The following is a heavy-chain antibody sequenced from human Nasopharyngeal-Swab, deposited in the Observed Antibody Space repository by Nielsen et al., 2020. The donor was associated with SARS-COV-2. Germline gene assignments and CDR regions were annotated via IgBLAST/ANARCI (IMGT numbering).Heavy chain of an antibody. CDR2: ISAYNGST. J-gene: IGHJ5*02. CDR3: AQTGTTVDWFDP. D-gene: IGHD1-7*01. CDR1: GYTFTSYG. V-gene: IGHV1-18*04. Sequence: ASVKVSCKASGYTFTSYGISWVRQAPGQGLEWMGWISAYNGSTNYAQKLQGRVTMTTDTSTSTAYMELRSLRSDDTAVYYCAQTGTTVDWFDPWGQGTLVTVSS.